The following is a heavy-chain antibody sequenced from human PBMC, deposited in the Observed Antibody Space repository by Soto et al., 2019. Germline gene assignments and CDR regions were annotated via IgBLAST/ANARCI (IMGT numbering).Heavy chain of an antibody. CDR2: FSSYNGNT. V-gene: IGHV1-18*01. Sequence: QVQLVQSGAEVKKPGASVKVSCKAPGYTFTSYGISWVRQAPAQGLEWMGWFSSYNGNTNYAQKLQGRVTMTTDASPRTADMELRSLRSDDTAVYYCARATYSSGWYRFDYFDYWGQGTLVTVSS. D-gene: IGHD6-19*01. CDR3: ARATYSSGWYRFDYFDY. CDR1: GYTFTSYG. J-gene: IGHJ4*02.